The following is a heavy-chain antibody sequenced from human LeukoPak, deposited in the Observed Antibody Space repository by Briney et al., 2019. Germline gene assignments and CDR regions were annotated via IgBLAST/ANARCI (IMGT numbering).Heavy chain of an antibody. J-gene: IGHJ4*02. D-gene: IGHD3-16*01. CDR3: AARPDSHRGPYDH. CDR2: IYSDGST. V-gene: IGHV3-66*01. CDR1: GYTVSDKP. Sequence: PGGSLRLSCAASGYTVSDKPMTWVRQAAGKGLEWVSVIYSDGSTHYSESVKGRFYISRDNSKNTLYLQMNSLGAEDTAVYYCAARPDSHRGPYDHWGQGTLVTVSS.